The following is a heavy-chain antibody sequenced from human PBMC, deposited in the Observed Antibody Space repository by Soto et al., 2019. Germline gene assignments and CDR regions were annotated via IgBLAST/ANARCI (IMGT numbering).Heavy chain of an antibody. D-gene: IGHD3-10*01. J-gene: IGHJ4*02. CDR3: AKTEEVVRGFDF. Sequence: GGSLRLSCAASGFTFGHSAMSWVRQAPGKGLEWVAAISGTGGAAYYADSVKGRFTISSDNSRNTLFLQMNSLRVDDTAIYHCAKTEEVVRGFDFWGLGTLVTVSS. CDR2: ISGTGGAA. V-gene: IGHV3-23*01. CDR1: GFTFGHSA.